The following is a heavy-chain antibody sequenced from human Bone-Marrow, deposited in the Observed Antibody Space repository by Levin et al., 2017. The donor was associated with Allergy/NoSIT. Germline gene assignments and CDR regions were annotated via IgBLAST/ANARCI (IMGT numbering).Heavy chain of an antibody. J-gene: IGHJ4*02. CDR2: IKQDGSEK. Sequence: GGSLRLSCAVSGLSISSYWMSWVRQAPGKGLQWVAKIKQDGSEKQYVDSVMGRFTISRDNAENSLYLQMNRLRAGDTAMYYCARGWGSPEYWGQGTLVTVSS. V-gene: IGHV3-7*01. D-gene: IGHD3-16*01. CDR3: ARGWGSPEY. CDR1: GLSISSYW.